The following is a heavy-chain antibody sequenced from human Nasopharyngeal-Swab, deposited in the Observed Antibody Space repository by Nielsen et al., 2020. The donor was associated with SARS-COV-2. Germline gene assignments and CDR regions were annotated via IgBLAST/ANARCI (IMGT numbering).Heavy chain of an antibody. CDR1: GGSISNYF. CDR2: SGNT. CDR3: ARVARASGRVGGRWFDP. V-gene: IGHV4-59*01. D-gene: IGHD1-26*01. J-gene: IGHJ5*02. Sequence: GSLRLSCSVSGGSISNYFWSWVRQPPGKGLEWIGYSGNTNYNPSLKSRVTISVDTSKSQFSLKLSSVTAADTALYYCARVARASGRVGGRWFDPWGQGTLVTVSS.